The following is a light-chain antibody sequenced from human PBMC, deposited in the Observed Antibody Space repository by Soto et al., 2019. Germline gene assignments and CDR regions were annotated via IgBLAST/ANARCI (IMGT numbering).Light chain of an antibody. CDR1: NSDVGSSVY. CDR3: CSYAGSSPLYV. CDR2: EVN. Sequence: QSVLTQPASVSGSPGQSISFSCAGSNSDVGSSVYVSWYRQHPGKAPQLIIYEVNKRPSGVSNRFSGSKSGKTASLTISGLQAEDEGTYYCCSYAGSSPLYVFGTRTKVTVL. V-gene: IGLV2-23*02. J-gene: IGLJ1*01.